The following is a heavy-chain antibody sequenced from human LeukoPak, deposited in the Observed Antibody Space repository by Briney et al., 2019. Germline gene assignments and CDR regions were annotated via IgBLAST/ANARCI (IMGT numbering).Heavy chain of an antibody. D-gene: IGHD3-22*01. CDR3: AAVRADYYDSSGYYYNY. Sequence: SVKVSCKASGFTFTSSAMQWVRQARGQRLEWIGWIVVGRGNTNYAQKFQERVTITRDMSTSTAYMELSSLRSEDTAVYYCAAVRADYYDSSGYYYNYWGQGTLVTVSS. CDR1: GFTFTSSA. J-gene: IGHJ4*02. CDR2: IVVGRGNT. V-gene: IGHV1-58*02.